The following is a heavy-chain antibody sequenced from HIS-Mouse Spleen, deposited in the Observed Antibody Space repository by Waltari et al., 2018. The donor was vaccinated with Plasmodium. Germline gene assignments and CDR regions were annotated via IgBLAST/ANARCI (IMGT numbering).Heavy chain of an antibody. CDR2: IKQDGSEK. Sequence: EVQLVESGGGLVQPGGSLSLSCAASGFSFCIYWMSWGRQAQGKGLGWVANIKQDGSEKYYVDSVKGRFTISRDNAKNSLYLQMNSLRAEDTAVYYCASSWYWYFDLWGRGTLVTVSS. CDR1: GFSFCIYW. CDR3: ASSWYWYFDL. V-gene: IGHV3-7*01. D-gene: IGHD6-13*01. J-gene: IGHJ2*01.